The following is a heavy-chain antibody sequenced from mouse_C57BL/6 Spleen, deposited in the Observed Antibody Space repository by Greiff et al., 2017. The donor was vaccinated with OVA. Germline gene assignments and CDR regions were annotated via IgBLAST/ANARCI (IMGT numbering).Heavy chain of an antibody. Sequence: QVQLQQPGAELVKPGASVKLSCKASGYTFTSYWMQWVKQRPGQGLEWIGEIDPSDSYTNYNQKFKGKATLTVDTSSSTAYMQLSSLTSEDSAVYYCARCGAYYSNFAWLAYWGQGTLVTVSA. J-gene: IGHJ3*01. D-gene: IGHD2-5*01. CDR3: ARCGAYYSNFAWLAY. V-gene: IGHV1-50*01. CDR1: GYTFTSYW. CDR2: IDPSDSYT.